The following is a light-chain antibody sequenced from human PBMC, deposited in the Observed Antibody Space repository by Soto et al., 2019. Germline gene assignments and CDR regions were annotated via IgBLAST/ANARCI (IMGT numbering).Light chain of an antibody. CDR2: RSS. CDR1: TSNIGINH. J-gene: IGLJ2*01. V-gene: IGLV1-47*01. Sequence: QSVLTQPPSASGTPGKRVIISCSGSTSNIGINHVYWYQQFPGTAPKLLIFRSSHRPSSVPDRFSGSTSGTSASLAISGLRYEDEADYYCAAWDDSLSVVVFGGGTKLTVL. CDR3: AAWDDSLSVVV.